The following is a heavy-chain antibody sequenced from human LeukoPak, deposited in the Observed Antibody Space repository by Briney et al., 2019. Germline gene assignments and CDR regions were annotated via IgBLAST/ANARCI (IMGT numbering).Heavy chain of an antibody. CDR1: GFIFSSYW. V-gene: IGHV3-74*01. Sequence: PGGSLRLSCAASGFIFSSYWMHWVRQASGKGLAWVSRIDGDGSNTTYADSVKGRLLISRDNAKNTVYLQMNSLRAEDTAVYYCARGPGSRLRYFDWLLFDYWGQGTLVTVSS. J-gene: IGHJ4*02. D-gene: IGHD3-9*01. CDR2: IDGDGSNT. CDR3: ARGPGSRLRYFDWLLFDY.